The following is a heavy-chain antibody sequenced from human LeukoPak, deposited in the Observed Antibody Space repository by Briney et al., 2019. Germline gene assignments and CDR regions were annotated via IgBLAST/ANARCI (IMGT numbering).Heavy chain of an antibody. V-gene: IGHV1-2*02. D-gene: IGHD2-2*02. CDR1: GYTFTGYY. Sequence: ASVKVSCKASGYTFTGYYMHWVRQAPGQGLEWMGWINPNSGGTNYAQKFQGRVTMTRDTSISTAYMELSRLRSDDTAVYYCASVEWHTLVPAAIGPPEGAFDIWGQGTMVTVSS. CDR3: ASVEWHTLVPAAIGPPEGAFDI. CDR2: INPNSGGT. J-gene: IGHJ3*02.